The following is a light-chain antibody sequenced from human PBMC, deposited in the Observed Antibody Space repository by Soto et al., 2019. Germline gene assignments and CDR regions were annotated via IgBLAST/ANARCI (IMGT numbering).Light chain of an antibody. CDR3: QQYGYSPIT. CDR1: QSVGSNY. V-gene: IGKV3-20*01. J-gene: IGKJ5*01. Sequence: EFVLTQSPGTLSFSPVERATLSCRASQSVGSNYLAWYQQKPGQAPRLLIYGASSRATGIADRFSGSGSGTDFTLTISRLEPEDFALYYCQQYGYSPITCGQGTRREIK. CDR2: GAS.